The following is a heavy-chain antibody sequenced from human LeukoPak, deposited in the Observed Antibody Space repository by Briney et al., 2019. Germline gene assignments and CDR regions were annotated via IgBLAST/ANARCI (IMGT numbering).Heavy chain of an antibody. V-gene: IGHV3-23*01. CDR2: ISGSGGST. D-gene: IGHD1/OR15-1a*01. CDR1: GFTFSSYA. Sequence: PGGSLRLSCAASGFTFSSYAMSWVRQAPGKGLEWVSAISGSGGSTYYADSVKGRFTISRDNSRNTLYLQMNSLRAEDTAVYYCAKRITGTGAEYFQHWGQGTLVTVSS. J-gene: IGHJ1*01. CDR3: AKRITGTGAEYFQH.